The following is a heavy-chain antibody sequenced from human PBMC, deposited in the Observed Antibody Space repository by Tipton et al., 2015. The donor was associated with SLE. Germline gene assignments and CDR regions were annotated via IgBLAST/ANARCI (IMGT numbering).Heavy chain of an antibody. J-gene: IGHJ3*02. CDR3: ARGDSSTGDI. D-gene: IGHD6-13*01. V-gene: IGHV4-4*07. CDR1: GGSISSYY. CDR2: IYTSGST. Sequence: LRLSCTVSGGSISSYYWSWIRQPAGKGLEWIGRIYTSGSTNYNPSLKSRATMSVDTSKNQFSLKLSSVTAADTAVYYCARGDSSTGDIWGQGTMVTVSS.